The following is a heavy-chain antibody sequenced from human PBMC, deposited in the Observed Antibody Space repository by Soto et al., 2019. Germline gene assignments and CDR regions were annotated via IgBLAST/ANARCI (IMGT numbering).Heavy chain of an antibody. CDR2: INSDGSST. Sequence: GGSLRLSCAASGFTFSSYWMHWVRQAPGKGLVWVSRINSDGSSTSYADSVKGRFTISRDNAKNTLYLQMSSLRAEDTAVYYCARDWDYGGKPHTFDYWGQGTLVTVSS. CDR1: GFTFSSYW. D-gene: IGHD4-17*01. CDR3: ARDWDYGGKPHTFDY. V-gene: IGHV3-74*01. J-gene: IGHJ4*02.